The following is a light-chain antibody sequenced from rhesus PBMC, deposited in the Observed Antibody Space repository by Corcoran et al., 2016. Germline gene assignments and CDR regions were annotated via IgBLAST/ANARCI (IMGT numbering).Light chain of an antibody. J-gene: IGKJ4*01. V-gene: IGKV1-38*01. CDR1: QGISSY. CDR3: QQRKSYPLT. Sequence: DIQLTQSPSSLSASVGDRVTITCRARQGISSYLDWYQQQSGTAPSPLIYDASNLPSGVPSRFSGSGSGTEFTLTISSLQAEDFATYYSQQRKSYPLTFGGGTKVEIK. CDR2: DAS.